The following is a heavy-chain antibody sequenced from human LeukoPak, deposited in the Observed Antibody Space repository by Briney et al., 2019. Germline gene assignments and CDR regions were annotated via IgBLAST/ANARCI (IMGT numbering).Heavy chain of an antibody. CDR1: GGSISSYY. CDR3: ARDRTYYYYMDV. J-gene: IGHJ6*03. CDR2: IYYSGST. Sequence: SETLSLTCTVSGGSISSYYWSWIRQPPGKGLEWIGYIYYSGSTNYNPSLKSRVTISVDTSKNQFSLKLSSVTAADTAVYYCARDRTYYYYMDVWGKGTTVTVSS. V-gene: IGHV4-59*12.